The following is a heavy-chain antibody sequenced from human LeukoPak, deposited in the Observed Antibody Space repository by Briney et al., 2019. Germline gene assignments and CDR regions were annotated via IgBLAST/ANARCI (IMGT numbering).Heavy chain of an antibody. Sequence: GGSLRLSCATSEFTVSSNYMSWVRQAPGKGLEWVSVIYESGTTYYADSVKGRFLIFRDTSKNTVDLQMNSLRVEDTAVYYCAGRRSSGWYAYWGQGTLVTVSS. CDR3: AGRRSSGWYAY. CDR1: EFTVSSNY. J-gene: IGHJ4*02. V-gene: IGHV3-53*01. D-gene: IGHD6-19*01. CDR2: IYESGTT.